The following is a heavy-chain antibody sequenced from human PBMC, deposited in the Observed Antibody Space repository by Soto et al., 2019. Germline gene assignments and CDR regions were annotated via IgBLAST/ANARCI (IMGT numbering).Heavy chain of an antibody. CDR2: IYHIGST. Sequence: SETLSLTCAVSGGSISSSNWWTLVRQPPGKGLEWIGEIYHIGSTNYNPSLKSRVTISVDKSKNQFSLNLSSVTAADTAVYYCARVSVSGTYSDYWGQGTLVTVSS. CDR1: GGSISSSNW. D-gene: IGHD6-19*01. CDR3: ARVSVSGTYSDY. J-gene: IGHJ4*02. V-gene: IGHV4-4*02.